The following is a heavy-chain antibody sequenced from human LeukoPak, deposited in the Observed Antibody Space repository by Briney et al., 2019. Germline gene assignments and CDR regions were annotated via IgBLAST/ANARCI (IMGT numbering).Heavy chain of an antibody. J-gene: IGHJ4*02. CDR1: GFTFDDYA. CDR3: AKDYGVY. D-gene: IGHD4-17*01. Sequence: QPGGSLRLSCAASGFTFDDYAMHWVRQAPGKGLEWVSGISWNSGSIGYADSVKGRFTISRDNAKNSLYLQMNSLRAEDTALYYCAKDYGVYWGQGTLVTVSS. V-gene: IGHV3-9*01. CDR2: ISWNSGSI.